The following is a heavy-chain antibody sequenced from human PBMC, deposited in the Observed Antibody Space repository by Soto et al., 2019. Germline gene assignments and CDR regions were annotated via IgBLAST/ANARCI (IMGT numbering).Heavy chain of an antibody. CDR3: AGGPIGSSGFWYY. CDR1: GGTFSSYT. J-gene: IGHJ4*02. Sequence: SVKVSCKASGGTFSSYTISWMRQAPGQGLEWMGRIIPILGIANYAQKFQGRVAITADKSTSTAYMELSSLRSEDTAVYYCAGGPIGSSGFWYYWGQGTLVTVS. D-gene: IGHD3-22*01. V-gene: IGHV1-69*02. CDR2: IIPILGIA.